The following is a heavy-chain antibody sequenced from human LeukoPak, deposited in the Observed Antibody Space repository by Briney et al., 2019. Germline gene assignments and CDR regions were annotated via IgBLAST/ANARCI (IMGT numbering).Heavy chain of an antibody. CDR3: ARHWVVVGATSAFDI. J-gene: IGHJ3*02. D-gene: IGHD1-26*01. CDR2: IYTSGST. Sequence: SETLSLTCAVSGGSISSYYWSWIRQPAGKGLEWIGRIYTSGSTNYNPSLKSRVTMSVDTSKNQLSLKLSSVTAADTAVYYCARHWVVVGATSAFDIWGQGTMVTVSS. CDR1: GGSISSYY. V-gene: IGHV4-4*07.